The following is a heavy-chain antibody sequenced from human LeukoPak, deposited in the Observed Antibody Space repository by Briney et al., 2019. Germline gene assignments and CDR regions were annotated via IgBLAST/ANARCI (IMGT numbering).Heavy chain of an antibody. CDR2: INPNSGGT. V-gene: IGHV1-2*02. J-gene: IGHJ4*02. CDR1: GYTFTGYY. D-gene: IGHD3-22*01. CDR3: ARDTAYYDSSGYYPDY. Sequence: ASVKVSCKASGYTFTGYYMHWVRQAPGQGLEWMGWINPNSGGTNYAQKFQGRVIMTRDTSISTAYMELSRLRSDDTAVYYCARDTAYYDSSGYYPDYWGQGTLVTVSS.